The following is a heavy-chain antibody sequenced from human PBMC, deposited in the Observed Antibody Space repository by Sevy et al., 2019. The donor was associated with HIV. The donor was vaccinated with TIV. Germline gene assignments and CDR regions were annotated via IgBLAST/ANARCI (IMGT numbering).Heavy chain of an antibody. CDR3: ARKRYYYDSSGYFDAFDI. CDR2: IYSGGST. J-gene: IGHJ3*02. V-gene: IGHV3-53*01. D-gene: IGHD3-22*01. CDR1: GFTVSSNY. Sequence: GGSLRLSCAASGFTVSSNYMSWVRQAPGKGLEWVSVIYSGGSTYYADSVKGRFTISRDNSKNTLYLQMNSLRAEDTAVYYCARKRYYYDSSGYFDAFDIWGQGTMVTVSS.